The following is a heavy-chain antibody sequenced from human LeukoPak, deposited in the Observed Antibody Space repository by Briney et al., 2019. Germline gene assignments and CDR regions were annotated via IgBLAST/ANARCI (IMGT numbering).Heavy chain of an antibody. V-gene: IGHV3-7*01. CDR3: AADIVVVVAAWDYMDV. Sequence: GGSLRLSCAASGSTFSSYWMSWVRQAPGKGLEWVANIKQDGSEKYYVDSVKGRFTISRDNAKNSLYLQMNSLRAEDTAVYYCAADIVVVVAAWDYMDVWGKGTTVTVSS. J-gene: IGHJ6*03. CDR2: IKQDGSEK. CDR1: GSTFSSYW. D-gene: IGHD2-15*01.